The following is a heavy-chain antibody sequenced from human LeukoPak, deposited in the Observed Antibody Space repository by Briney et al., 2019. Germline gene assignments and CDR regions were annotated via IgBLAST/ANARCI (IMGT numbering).Heavy chain of an antibody. D-gene: IGHD1-1*01. CDR2: IYSGGST. Sequence: GGSLRLSCAASGFSVSNNYMSWVRQPPGKGLEWVSVIYSGGSTYYADSVKGRFTISRDNSKNTLYLQVNSLRAEDTAVYYCASNLGARNAFDIWGKGTRVTVSS. CDR1: GFSVSNNY. V-gene: IGHV3-53*01. J-gene: IGHJ3*02. CDR3: ASNLGARNAFDI.